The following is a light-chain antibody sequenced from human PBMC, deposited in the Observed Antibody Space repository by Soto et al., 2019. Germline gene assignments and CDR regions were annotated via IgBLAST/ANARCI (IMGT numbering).Light chain of an antibody. V-gene: IGKV3D-15*01. CDR2: GAS. J-gene: IGKJ4*01. Sequence: EIVMTQSPATLSVSPGERATLFCRASQSVSNSFLAWYQQKPGQAPRLLIHGASTRATGIPARFSGSGSGTDFTLTISSLQSEDFAVYYCQQYSASPRTFGGGTKVEIK. CDR1: QSVSNS. CDR3: QQYSASPRT.